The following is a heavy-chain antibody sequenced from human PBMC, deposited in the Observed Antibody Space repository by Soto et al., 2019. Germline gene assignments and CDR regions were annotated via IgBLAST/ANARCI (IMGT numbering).Heavy chain of an antibody. D-gene: IGHD3-9*01. Sequence: ASVKVSCKASGYTFTSYAMHWVRQAPGQRLEWMGWINAGNGNTKYSQKFQGRVTITRDTSASTAYMELSSLRSEDTAVYYCARGGLRYFDWPRGFDYWGQGTLVTVSS. J-gene: IGHJ4*02. CDR1: GYTFTSYA. CDR3: ARGGLRYFDWPRGFDY. CDR2: INAGNGNT. V-gene: IGHV1-3*01.